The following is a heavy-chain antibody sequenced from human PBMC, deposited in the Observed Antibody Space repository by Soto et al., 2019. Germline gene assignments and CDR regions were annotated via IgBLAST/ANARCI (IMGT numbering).Heavy chain of an antibody. J-gene: IGHJ5*02. CDR1: GFTFSSYS. CDR3: ASQYQLLYAGPSAGFAP. D-gene: IGHD2-2*02. V-gene: IGHV3-21*01. CDR2: ISSSSSYI. Sequence: EVQLVESGGGLVKPGGSLRLSCAASGFTFSSYSMNWVRQAPGKGLEWVSSISSSSSYIDYADSGKGRFTISRDNAKNAVYLHMNGLRAEATAVYYCASQYQLLYAGPSAGFAPWGQGTLVTVSS.